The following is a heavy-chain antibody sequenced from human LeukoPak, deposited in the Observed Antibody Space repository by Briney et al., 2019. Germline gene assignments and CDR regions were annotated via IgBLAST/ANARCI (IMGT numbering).Heavy chain of an antibody. V-gene: IGHV4-4*07. Sequence: SETLSLTCTVPGGSITNSYWSWIRQPAGKRLEWIGRVHTTGSTNYNPSFMSRVTVSIDTSKTQFSLKLTSVTAADTAVYYCARDPNSALWGQGILVTVSS. CDR3: ARDPNSAL. J-gene: IGHJ4*02. CDR2: VHTTGST. D-gene: IGHD4-23*01. CDR1: GGSITNSY.